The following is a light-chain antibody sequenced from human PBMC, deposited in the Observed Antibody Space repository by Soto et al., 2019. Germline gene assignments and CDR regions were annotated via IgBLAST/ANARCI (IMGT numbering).Light chain of an antibody. CDR3: SSYAGSSNV. Sequence: QSALTQPPSASGSPGQSVAISCTVTSSDVGGYNYVSWYQQHPGKAPKLMIYEVNKRPSGVPDRFSGSKSGNTASLTFSGLQAEDEADYYCSSYAGSSNVFGTGTKVTVL. CDR2: EVN. J-gene: IGLJ1*01. V-gene: IGLV2-8*01. CDR1: SSDVGGYNY.